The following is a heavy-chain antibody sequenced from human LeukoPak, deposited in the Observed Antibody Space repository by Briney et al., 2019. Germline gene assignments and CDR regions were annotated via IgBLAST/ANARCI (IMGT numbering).Heavy chain of an antibody. D-gene: IGHD6-13*01. V-gene: IGHV4-34*01. Sequence: HPSETLSLTCAVYGGSFSGYYWSWIRQPPGKGLEWIGEINHSGSTNYNPSLKSRVTISVDTSKNQFSLKLSSVTAADTAVYYCARGGIAAANWFDPWGQGTLVTVSS. CDR3: ARGGIAAANWFDP. CDR1: GGSFSGYY. CDR2: INHSGST. J-gene: IGHJ5*02.